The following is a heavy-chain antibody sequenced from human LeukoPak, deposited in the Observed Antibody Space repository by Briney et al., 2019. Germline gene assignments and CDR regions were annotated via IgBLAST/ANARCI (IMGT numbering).Heavy chain of an antibody. CDR1: GGSISSYY. D-gene: IGHD3-10*01. Sequence: SEPLSLTCTVSGGSISSYYWSWIRQPPGKGLEWIGYIYYSGSTNYNPSLKSRVTISLDTSKNQFSLKLSSVTAADTAVYYCAREGTDQYYYYYMDVWGKGTTVTVSS. V-gene: IGHV4-59*01. J-gene: IGHJ6*03. CDR3: AREGTDQYYYYYMDV. CDR2: IYYSGST.